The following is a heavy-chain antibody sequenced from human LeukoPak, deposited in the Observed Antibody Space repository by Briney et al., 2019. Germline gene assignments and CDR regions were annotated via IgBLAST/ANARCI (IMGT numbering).Heavy chain of an antibody. CDR1: GFTFTDSH. CDR3: AKGIAVAGTFDY. D-gene: IGHD6-19*01. CDR2: ISGSGGST. J-gene: IGHJ4*02. V-gene: IGHV3-23*01. Sequence: GSLRLSCAASGFTFTDSHMTWVRQAPGKGLEWVSAISGSGGSTYYADSVKGRFTISRDNSKNTLYLQMNSLRAEDTAVYYCAKGIAVAGTFDYWGQGTLVTVSS.